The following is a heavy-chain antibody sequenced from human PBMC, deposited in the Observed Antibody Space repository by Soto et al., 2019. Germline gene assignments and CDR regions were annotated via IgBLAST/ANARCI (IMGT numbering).Heavy chain of an antibody. D-gene: IGHD2-2*01. CDR1: GGSISTGGSS. Sequence: QLQLQESGSGLVKSSQTVSLTCAVSGGSISTGGSSWSWIRQPPGKGLEWIGYIYHYGSTYSNPSLKSRVTMSIDRSKNQFSLKLRSVTAADTAVYYRARQDCSRTSCLFDYWGQGALVTVSS. CDR2: IYHYGST. V-gene: IGHV4-30-2*01. J-gene: IGHJ4*02. CDR3: ARQDCSRTSCLFDY.